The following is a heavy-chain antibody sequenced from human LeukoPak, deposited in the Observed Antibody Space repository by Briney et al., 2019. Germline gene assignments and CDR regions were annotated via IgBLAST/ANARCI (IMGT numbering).Heavy chain of an antibody. J-gene: IGHJ4*02. CDR1: GGSISSSSYY. V-gene: IGHV4-39*01. D-gene: IGHD2-8*01. CDR3: ARISIVLMVYAMDY. CDR2: IYYSGST. Sequence: SETLSLTCTVSGGSISSSSYYWGWIRQPPGKGLEWIGCIYYSGSTYYNPSLKSRVTISVDTSKNQFSLKLSSVTAADTAVYYCARISIVLMVYAMDYWGQGTLVTVSS.